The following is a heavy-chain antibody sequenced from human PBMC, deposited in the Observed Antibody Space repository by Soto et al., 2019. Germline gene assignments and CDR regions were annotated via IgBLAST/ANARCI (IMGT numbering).Heavy chain of an antibody. J-gene: IGHJ6*02. CDR3: ARVGRYSYGYPSDNYYGMDV. V-gene: IGHV4-61*01. CDR1: GGSVSSGNHY. CDR2: IYYSGST. Sequence: QVQLQESGPGLVKPSETLSLTCTVSGGSVSSGNHYWSWIRQPPGKGLEWVGYIYYSGSTKYNPPLESRLTISVDTSKNQFSLRLSSVTAADTAVYYCARVGRYSYGYPSDNYYGMDVWGQGTTVTVSS. D-gene: IGHD5-18*01.